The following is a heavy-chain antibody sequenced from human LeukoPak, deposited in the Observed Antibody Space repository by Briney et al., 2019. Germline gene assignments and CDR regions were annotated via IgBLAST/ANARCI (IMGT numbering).Heavy chain of an antibody. CDR1: VGSISSGDYY. J-gene: IGHJ4*02. CDR3: ARGPGQWELLDYFDY. Sequence: SETLSLTCTVSVGSISSGDYYWSWIRQPPGKGLEGMGYIYYSGSTYYNPSLKSRVTISVDTSKNQFSLKLSSVTAADTAVYYCARGPGQWELLDYFDYWGQGTLVTVSS. D-gene: IGHD1-26*01. V-gene: IGHV4-30-4*01. CDR2: IYYSGST.